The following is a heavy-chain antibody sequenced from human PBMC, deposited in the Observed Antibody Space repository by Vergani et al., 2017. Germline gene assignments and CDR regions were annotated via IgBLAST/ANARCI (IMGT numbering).Heavy chain of an antibody. J-gene: IGHJ3*01. Sequence: QLVESGGGWVQPGGSLRLSCVVSGFDFSSSIMNWVRQAPGKGLEWGSFVSTGTKSQSYAESVKGRFTISRDSAKNSLYLQMDSLRAEDTAVYYCAREYSSTSGRAFDFWGQGTKVTVSS. CDR3: AREYSSTSGRAFDF. D-gene: IGHD2-2*01. V-gene: IGHV3-48*01. CDR1: GFDFSSSI. CDR2: VSTGTKSQ.